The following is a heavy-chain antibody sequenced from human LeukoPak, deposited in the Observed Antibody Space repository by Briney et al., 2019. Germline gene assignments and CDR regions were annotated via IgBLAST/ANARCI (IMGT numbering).Heavy chain of an antibody. Sequence: SETLSLTCTVSGGSISSYYWNWIRQPPGKGLEWIGNIYYSGSTNYNPSLKGRVTISVDTSKNQFSLKLSSVTAADTAVYYCARADSGSYYAFYFDYWGQGTLVTVSS. CDR2: IYYSGST. CDR3: ARADSGSYYAFYFDY. CDR1: GGSISSYY. J-gene: IGHJ4*02. V-gene: IGHV4-59*01. D-gene: IGHD1-26*01.